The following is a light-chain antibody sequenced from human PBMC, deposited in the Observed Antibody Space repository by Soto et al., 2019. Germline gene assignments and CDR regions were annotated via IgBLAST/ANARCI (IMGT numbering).Light chain of an antibody. CDR3: SSYPGPTTV. Sequence: QSALTQPASVSGSPGQSITISCTGASTDLGSYNYVSWYQQHLGKAPKLIIYEVSNRPSGVSNRLSGSKSGNTASLTISGLQTEGEADYYCSSYPGPTTVFGGGTKLTVL. V-gene: IGLV2-14*01. J-gene: IGLJ3*02. CDR2: EVS. CDR1: STDLGSYNY.